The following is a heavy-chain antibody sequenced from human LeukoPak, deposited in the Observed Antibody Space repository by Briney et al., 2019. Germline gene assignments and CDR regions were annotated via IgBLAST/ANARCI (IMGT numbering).Heavy chain of an antibody. V-gene: IGHV3-33*01. CDR2: IWYDGSNK. J-gene: IGHJ4*02. CDR3: ARVPDLTYYYDSSGYTDY. D-gene: IGHD3-22*01. Sequence: GGSLRLSCAASGFTFSSYGMHWVRQAPGKGLEWVGVIWYDGSNKYYADSVRGRFTISRDNSKNTLYLQMNSLRVDDTAVYYCARVPDLTYYYDSSGYTDYWGQGTLVTVSS. CDR1: GFTFSSYG.